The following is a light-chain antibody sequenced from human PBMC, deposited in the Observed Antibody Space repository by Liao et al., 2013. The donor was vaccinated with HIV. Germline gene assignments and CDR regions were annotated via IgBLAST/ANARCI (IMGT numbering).Light chain of an antibody. CDR2: QDS. CDR1: KLGDRY. Sequence: SYELTQPPSVSVSPGQTASITCSGDKLGDRYACWYQQKPGQSPVLVIYQDSLRPSGIPERFSGSSSGNTATLTISGTQAMDEADYYCQAWDSGTALYTFGTGTKVTVL. V-gene: IGLV3-1*01. CDR3: QAWDSGTALYT. J-gene: IGLJ1*01.